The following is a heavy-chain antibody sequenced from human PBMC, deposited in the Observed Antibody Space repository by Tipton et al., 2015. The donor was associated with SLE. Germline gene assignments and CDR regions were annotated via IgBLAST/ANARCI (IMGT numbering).Heavy chain of an antibody. CDR2: IYSGGST. CDR3: ASTAGYGGSYAFDY. CDR1: GFTVSSNY. Sequence: GSLRLSCAASGFTVSSNYMSWVRQAPGKGLEWVSVIYSGGSTYYADSVKGRFTISRDNSKNTLYLQMGSLRAEDMAVYYCASTAGYGGSYAFDYWGQGTLVTVSS. V-gene: IGHV3-53*05. J-gene: IGHJ4*02. D-gene: IGHD1-26*01.